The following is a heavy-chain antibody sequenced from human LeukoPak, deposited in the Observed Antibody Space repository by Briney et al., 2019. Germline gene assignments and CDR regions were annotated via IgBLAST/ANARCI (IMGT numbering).Heavy chain of an antibody. CDR1: GYSFSNHG. J-gene: IGHJ5*02. D-gene: IGHD3-10*01. CDR2: INPNSGDT. V-gene: IGHV1-2*02. CDR3: TRPTLQTLGA. Sequence: ASVKVSCKASGYSFSNHGISWVRQAPGQGLEWMGWINPNSGDTNYAQKFQGRVTMTRDTSISTAYMELSRLRSDDTAVYYCTRPTLQTLGAWGQGTLVTVSS.